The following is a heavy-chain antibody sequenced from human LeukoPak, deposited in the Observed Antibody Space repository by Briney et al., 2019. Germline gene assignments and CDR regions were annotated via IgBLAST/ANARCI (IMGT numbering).Heavy chain of an antibody. D-gene: IGHD2-2*03. CDR2: IYYSGST. CDR1: GDSIKNYY. Sequence: SETLSLTCTVSGDSIKNYYWIWLRQSPGKGLEWVGYIYYSGSTYYNPSLKSRVTIPVDTSKNQFSLKLNSVTAADTAVYYCARAGYCSSTSCQWVPLVWGQGTTVTVSS. CDR3: ARAGYCSSTSCQWVPLV. V-gene: IGHV4-59*01. J-gene: IGHJ6*02.